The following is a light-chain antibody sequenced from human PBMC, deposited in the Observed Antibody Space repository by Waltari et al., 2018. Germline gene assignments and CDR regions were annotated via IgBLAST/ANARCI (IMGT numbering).Light chain of an antibody. CDR3: QLRSNCPLT. Sequence: EIVLTQSPATLSLSPGERATLSCRASQCVSRYLMWHQQKPGQAPRLLIYDASNRAAGIPARFSGSGSGTDFTLTISSLEPEDFAVYYCQLRSNCPLTFGGGTKVEIK. V-gene: IGKV3-11*01. CDR2: DAS. J-gene: IGKJ4*01. CDR1: QCVSRY.